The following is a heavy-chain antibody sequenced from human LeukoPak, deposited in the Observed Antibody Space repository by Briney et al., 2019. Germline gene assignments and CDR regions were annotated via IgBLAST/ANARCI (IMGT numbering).Heavy chain of an antibody. V-gene: IGHV4-34*01. J-gene: IGHJ4*02. CDR3: ARGGFGSGSYYREFGY. Sequence: SETLSLTCAVYGGSFSGYYWSWIRQPPGKGLEWIGEINHSGSTNYNPSLKSRVTISVDTSKNQFSLKLSSVTAADTAVYCCARGGFGSGSYYREFGYWGQGTLVTVSS. CDR2: INHSGST. CDR1: GGSFSGYY. D-gene: IGHD3-10*01.